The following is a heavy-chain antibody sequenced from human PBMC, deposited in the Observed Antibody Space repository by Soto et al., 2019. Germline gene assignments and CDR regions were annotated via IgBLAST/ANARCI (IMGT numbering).Heavy chain of an antibody. V-gene: IGHV1-69*13. CDR2: IIPIFGTA. Sequence: SVKVSCKASGGTFSSYAVSWVRQAPGQGLEWMGGIIPIFGTANYAQKFQGRVTITADESTSTAYMELSSLRSEDTAVYYCARAQRYCSSTSCYLLRDYYYSGMDVWGQGTTVTVSS. J-gene: IGHJ6*02. CDR3: ARAQRYCSSTSCYLLRDYYYSGMDV. CDR1: GGTFSSYA. D-gene: IGHD2-2*01.